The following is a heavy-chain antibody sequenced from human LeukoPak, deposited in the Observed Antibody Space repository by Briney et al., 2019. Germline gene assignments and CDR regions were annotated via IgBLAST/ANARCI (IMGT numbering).Heavy chain of an antibody. D-gene: IGHD4-11*01. V-gene: IGHV3-30*04. CDR2: ISYDGSNK. J-gene: IGHJ4*02. CDR1: GFTFSSYS. CDR3: ARNVEVSTVTTADY. Sequence: GGSLRLSCAASGFTFSSYSMHWVRQAPGKGLEWVAVISYDGSNKYYPDSVKGRFTISRDNSKNTLYPQMNSLRGEDTAVYYCARNVEVSTVTTADYWGQGTLVTVSS.